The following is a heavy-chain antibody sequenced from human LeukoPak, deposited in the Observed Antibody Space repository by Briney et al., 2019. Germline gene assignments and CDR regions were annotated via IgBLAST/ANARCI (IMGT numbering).Heavy chain of an antibody. CDR2: ISGSGGST. Sequence: PGGSLRLSCAASGFTFSSYAMSWVRQAPGKGLEWVSAISGSGGSTYYADSVKGRFTISRDNSKNTLYLQMNSLRAEDTAVYYCAKDSGVYDSSGYYYRYWGQGTLVTVSS. CDR3: AKDSGVYDSSGYYYRY. D-gene: IGHD3-22*01. V-gene: IGHV3-23*01. J-gene: IGHJ4*02. CDR1: GFTFSSYA.